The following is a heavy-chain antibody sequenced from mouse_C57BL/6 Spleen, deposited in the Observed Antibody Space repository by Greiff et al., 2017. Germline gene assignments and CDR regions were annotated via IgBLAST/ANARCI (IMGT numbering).Heavy chain of an antibody. CDR2: INPSTGGT. D-gene: IGHD2-5*01. Sequence: VQLKESGPELVKPGASVKISCKASGYSFTGYYMNWVKQSPEKSLEWIGEINPSTGGTTYNQKFKAKATLTVDKSSSTAYMQLKSLTSEDSAVYYCARSNPFAYWGQGTLVTVSA. J-gene: IGHJ3*01. CDR3: ARSNPFAY. CDR1: GYSFTGYY. V-gene: IGHV1-42*01.